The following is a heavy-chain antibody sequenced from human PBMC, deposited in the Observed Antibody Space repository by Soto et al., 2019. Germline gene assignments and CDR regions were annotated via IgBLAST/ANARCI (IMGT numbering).Heavy chain of an antibody. J-gene: IGHJ4*02. V-gene: IGHV2-5*01. CDR3: AHRYGGNYYRWYFDS. Sequence: QITLKESGPTLGKPTQTLTVTCTFSGFSLSTSGAGVGWSRQSPGKAPEWLALISWKDEKRYNPGLKSRLTITKDTSKNQVVLTMTDLDPVDTATYFCAHRYGGNYYRWYFDSWGQGTLVTVSS. CDR1: GFSLSTSGAG. CDR2: ISWKDEK. D-gene: IGHD1-26*01.